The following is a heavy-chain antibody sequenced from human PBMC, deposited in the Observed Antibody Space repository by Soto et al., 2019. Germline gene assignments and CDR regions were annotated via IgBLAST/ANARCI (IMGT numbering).Heavy chain of an antibody. Sequence: EVQLVESGGGLVQPGGSLRLSCAASGFTFSSYWMSWVRQAPGRGLEWVGNIKEDGSEKYYVDSVNGRFTVSRDNAKNALYLQMNSLRAEDTAGYYCARATGADKEDYWGQGTLVTVSS. J-gene: IGHJ4*02. V-gene: IGHV3-7*04. CDR1: GFTFSSYW. CDR2: IKEDGSEK. CDR3: ARATGADKEDY. D-gene: IGHD3-10*01.